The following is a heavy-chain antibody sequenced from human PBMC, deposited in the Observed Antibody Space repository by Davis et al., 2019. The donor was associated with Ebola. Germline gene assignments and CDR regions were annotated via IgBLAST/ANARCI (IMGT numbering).Heavy chain of an antibody. J-gene: IGHJ4*02. Sequence: GSLRLSCGVSGGSFSAHYWSWIRQSPGKWLEWIGDIHSSGTTKYNPSLKGRLTMSLDTSKRQFFLSLNSVTAADSAIYYCTTRVERWLQNWGRFVYWGQGTLVAVSS. CDR3: TTRVERWLQNWGRFVY. D-gene: IGHD5-24*01. CDR2: IHSSGTT. CDR1: GGSFSAHY. V-gene: IGHV4-34*01.